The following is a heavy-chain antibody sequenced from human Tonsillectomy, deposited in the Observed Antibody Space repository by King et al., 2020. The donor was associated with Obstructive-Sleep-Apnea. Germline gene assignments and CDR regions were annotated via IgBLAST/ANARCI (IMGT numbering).Heavy chain of an antibody. J-gene: IGHJ5*02. CDR1: GGSISSYY. CDR2: IYYSGST. Sequence: QLQESGPGLVKPSETLSLTCTVSGGSISSYYWSWIRQPPGKGLEWIGYIYYSGSTNYNPSLKSRVTISVDTSKNQFSLKLSSVTAADTAVYYCARVRAAAPPDPWFDPWCQGTLVTVSS. D-gene: IGHD6-13*01. CDR3: ARVRAAAPPDPWFDP. V-gene: IGHV4-59*01.